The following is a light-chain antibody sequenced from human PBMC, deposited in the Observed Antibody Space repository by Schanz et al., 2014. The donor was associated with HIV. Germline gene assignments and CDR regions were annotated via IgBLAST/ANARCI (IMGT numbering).Light chain of an antibody. CDR1: QTVSNN. V-gene: IGKV3-15*01. Sequence: EIVMTQSPGTLSVSPGERATLSCRASQTVSNNLAWYQQKPGQALRLLIYGGSTSVTGIQDRFSDSGSGTELNLTISRLQSEDFEVYYCQQYNDWPTITFGQGTRLEIK. CDR2: GGS. CDR3: QQYNDWPTIT. J-gene: IGKJ5*01.